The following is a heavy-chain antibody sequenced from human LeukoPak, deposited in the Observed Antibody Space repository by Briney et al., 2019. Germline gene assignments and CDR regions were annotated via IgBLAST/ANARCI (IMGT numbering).Heavy chain of an antibody. J-gene: IGHJ5*02. CDR2: INTNTGNP. CDR3: ARSGGRTYYYDSSLSA. CDR1: GYTFTSYA. D-gene: IGHD3-22*01. V-gene: IGHV7-4-1*02. Sequence: ASVKVSCKASGYTFTSYAMNWVRQAPGQGLEWMGWINTNTGNPTYAQGFTGRFVFSLDTSVSTAYLQISSLKAEDAAVYYCARSGGRTYYYDSSLSAWGQGTLVTVSS.